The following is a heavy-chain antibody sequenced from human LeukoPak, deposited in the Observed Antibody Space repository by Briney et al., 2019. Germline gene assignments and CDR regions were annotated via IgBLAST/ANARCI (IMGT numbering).Heavy chain of an antibody. Sequence: GASVKVSCKASGGTFSSYAISWVRQAPGQGLEWMGGIIPIFGTANYAQKFQGRVTITADESTSTAYMELSSLRSEDTAVYYCARGRSSSWYRTPSDAFDIWGQGTMVTVSS. CDR2: IIPIFGTA. J-gene: IGHJ3*02. CDR3: ARGRSSSWYRTPSDAFDI. D-gene: IGHD6-13*01. V-gene: IGHV1-69*13. CDR1: GGTFSSYA.